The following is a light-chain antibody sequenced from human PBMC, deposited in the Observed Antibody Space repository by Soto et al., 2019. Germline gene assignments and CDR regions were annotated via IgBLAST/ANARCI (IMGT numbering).Light chain of an antibody. V-gene: IGKV3D-20*02. CDR1: QTVRNNY. Sequence: LAQYPSTLSLSPGERTTISCRASQTVRNNYLAWYQQKPGQAPTLLIYDASNRATGIPDRFSGGGSGTDFTLTISRLEPEDCAVYYCQQRSNWPPITFGQGTRLEIK. CDR3: QQRSNWPPIT. CDR2: DAS. J-gene: IGKJ5*01.